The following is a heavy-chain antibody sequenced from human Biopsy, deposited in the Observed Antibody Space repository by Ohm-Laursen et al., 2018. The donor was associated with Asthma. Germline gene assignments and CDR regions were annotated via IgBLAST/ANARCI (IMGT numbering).Heavy chain of an antibody. J-gene: IGHJ3*01. CDR2: VNTGNGGT. V-gene: IGHV1-3*04. CDR3: ARTYYDFLTGQVKDVFGV. D-gene: IGHD3-9*01. Sequence: ASVKVSCQTSGYNFISFAIHWVRQAPGQRLEWMGWVNTGNGGTKYSQKFQGRVTITRDTSASTAYMELRSLRSEDTATYYCARTYYDFLTGQVKDVFGVWGQGTMVTVSS. CDR1: GYNFISFA.